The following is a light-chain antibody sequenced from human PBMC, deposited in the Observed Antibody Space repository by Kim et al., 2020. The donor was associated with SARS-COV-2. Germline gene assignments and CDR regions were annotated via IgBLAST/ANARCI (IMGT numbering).Light chain of an antibody. CDR2: STN. CDR1: TGAVTNAHF. Sequence: QAVVTQEPSLTVSPGGTVTLTCGSSTGAVTNAHFPNWFQQKHGQTPRPLIYSTNNKHPWTPARFPAYLLGGKAALTLSAVQPEDEAVYYCLLNYDAVQLFGAGTQLTVL. J-gene: IGLJ3*02. V-gene: IGLV7-43*01. CDR3: LLNYDAVQL.